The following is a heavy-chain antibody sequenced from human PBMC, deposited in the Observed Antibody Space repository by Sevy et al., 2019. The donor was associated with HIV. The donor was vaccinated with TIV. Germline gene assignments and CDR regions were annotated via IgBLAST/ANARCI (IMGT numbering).Heavy chain of an antibody. CDR1: DDSISSYY. D-gene: IGHD6-13*01. CDR2: IHYSGST. J-gene: IGHJ5*02. Sequence: LSLTCSVSDDSISSYYWTWIRQPPGKGLEWIGYIHYSGSTNYNPSLKGRVTISVDTSKNQFSLKLNSVTAADTAVYYCARDLGAAGEGVNWFDPWGQGTLVTVSS. V-gene: IGHV4-59*13. CDR3: ARDLGAAGEGVNWFDP.